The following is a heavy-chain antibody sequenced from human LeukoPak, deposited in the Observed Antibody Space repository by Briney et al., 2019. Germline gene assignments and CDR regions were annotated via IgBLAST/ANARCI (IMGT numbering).Heavy chain of an antibody. CDR2: INPNSGGT. CDR1: GYTFTDYY. CDR3: ARDPGRGSRVHNWFDP. D-gene: IGHD3-10*01. V-gene: IGHV1-2*02. J-gene: IGHJ5*02. Sequence: GASVKVSCKASGYTFTDYYMHWVRQAPGQGLEWMGWINPNSGGTNYAQKFQGRVTMTRDTSISTAYMELSRLRSDDTAVYYCARDPGRGSRVHNWFDPWGQGTLVTVSS.